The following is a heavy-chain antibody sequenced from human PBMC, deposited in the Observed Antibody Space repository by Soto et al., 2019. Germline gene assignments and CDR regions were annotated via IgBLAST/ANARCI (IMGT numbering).Heavy chain of an antibody. D-gene: IGHD3-10*01. J-gene: IGHJ5*02. CDR3: ATDTTVRGVMAGWFDP. Sequence: QVQLVESGGGVVQPGRSLRLSCAASGFTFSSYGMHWVRQAPGKGLEWVAVIWYDGSNKYYADSVKGRFTISRDNSKNTLYLQMNSLRAEDTAVYYCATDTTVRGVMAGWFDPWGQGTLVTVSS. CDR2: IWYDGSNK. V-gene: IGHV3-33*01. CDR1: GFTFSSYG.